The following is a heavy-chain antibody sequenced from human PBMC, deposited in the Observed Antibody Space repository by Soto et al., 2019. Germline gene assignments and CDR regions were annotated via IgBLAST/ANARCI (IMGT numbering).Heavy chain of an antibody. J-gene: IGHJ4*02. CDR3: ASDLRGDYPHY. V-gene: IGHV3-66*01. CDR1: GFTVSSNY. D-gene: IGHD2-21*02. Sequence: EVPLVESGGGLVQPGGSLRLSCAASGFTVSSNYMSWVRQAPGKGLEWVSVIYSGGSTYYADSVKGRFTISRDNSKNTLYLQMNSLRAEDPAVYYCASDLRGDYPHYWGQGALVTVSS. CDR2: IYSGGST.